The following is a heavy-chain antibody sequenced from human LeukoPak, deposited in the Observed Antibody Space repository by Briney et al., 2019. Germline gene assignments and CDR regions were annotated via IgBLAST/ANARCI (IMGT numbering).Heavy chain of an antibody. CDR2: IYHSGST. CDR1: GYSISSGYY. V-gene: IGHV4-38-2*02. D-gene: IGHD4-17*01. Sequence: SESLCLTCAVSGYSISSGYYWGWIRQPPGKGLEWIGSIYHSGSTYYNPSLKSRDTISVDTSKNQFSLKLSSVTAADTAVYYCARDYGDLSDAFDIWGQGTMVTVSS. CDR3: ARDYGDLSDAFDI. J-gene: IGHJ3*02.